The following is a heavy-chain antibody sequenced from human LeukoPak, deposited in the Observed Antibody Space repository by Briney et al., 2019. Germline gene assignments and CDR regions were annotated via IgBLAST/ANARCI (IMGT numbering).Heavy chain of an antibody. CDR3: ARRLLWFGELFDY. Sequence: GGSLRLSCAASGFTFSTYWMSWVRQAPGKGLEWVANIKQDGSEKYYVDSVKGRFTISRDNTKNSLYLQMNSLRAEDTAVYYRARRLLWFGELFDYWGQGTLVTVSS. CDR1: GFTFSTYW. CDR2: IKQDGSEK. J-gene: IGHJ4*02. V-gene: IGHV3-7*01. D-gene: IGHD3-10*01.